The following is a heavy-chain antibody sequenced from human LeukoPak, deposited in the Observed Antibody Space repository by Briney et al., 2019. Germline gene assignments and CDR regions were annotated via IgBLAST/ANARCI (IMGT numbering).Heavy chain of an antibody. Sequence: SETLSLTCTVSGGSISSYYWSWIRQPPGEGLEWIGYIYYSGSTNYNPSLKSRVTISVDTSKNQFSLKLSSVTAADTAVYYCARQKEDCSSTSCYHVYYGMDVWGQGTTVTVSS. CDR1: GGSISSYY. J-gene: IGHJ6*02. CDR3: ARQKEDCSSTSCYHVYYGMDV. V-gene: IGHV4-59*08. D-gene: IGHD2-2*01. CDR2: IYYSGST.